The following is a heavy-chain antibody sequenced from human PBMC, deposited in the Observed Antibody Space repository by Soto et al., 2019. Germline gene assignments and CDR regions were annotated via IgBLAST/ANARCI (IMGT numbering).Heavy chain of an antibody. Sequence: TLSLTCTVSGDSMTSGDYSWSWIRQPPGKGLEWLGYIYRTGNTHYSPSLKSRVSISQDRSKNQFSLELTSATAADTAVYYCARGDYQYSIDYWGQGTLVTVSS. V-gene: IGHV4-30-2*01. J-gene: IGHJ4*02. CDR2: IYRTGNT. CDR1: GDSMTSGDYS. D-gene: IGHD2-2*01. CDR3: ARGDYQYSIDY.